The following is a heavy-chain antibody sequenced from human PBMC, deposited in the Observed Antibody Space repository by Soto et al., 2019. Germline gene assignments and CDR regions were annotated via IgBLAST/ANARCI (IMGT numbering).Heavy chain of an antibody. CDR2: IIPIFGTA. Sequence: SVKVSCKASGGTFSSYAISWVRQAPGQGLEWMGGIIPIFGTANYAQKFQGRVTITADESTSTAYMELSSLRSEDTAVYNCARARYSSSWSRQPFDYWGQGTLVTVSS. CDR1: GGTFSSYA. CDR3: ARARYSSSWSRQPFDY. V-gene: IGHV1-69*13. D-gene: IGHD6-13*01. J-gene: IGHJ4*02.